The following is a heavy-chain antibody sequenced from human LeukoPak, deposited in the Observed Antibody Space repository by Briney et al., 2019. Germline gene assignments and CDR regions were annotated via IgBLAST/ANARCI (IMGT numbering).Heavy chain of an antibody. D-gene: IGHD6-13*01. CDR2: IFPNSGGT. V-gene: IGHV1-2*02. Sequence: ASVKVSCKASGYTFTGHYLHWVRQAPGQGLEWMGWIFPNSGGTYFAQKLQGRVTMTTDTSTSTAYMELRSLRSDDTAVYYCARVVAAAGSNWFDPWGQGTLVTVSS. J-gene: IGHJ5*02. CDR3: ARVVAAAGSNWFDP. CDR1: GYTFTGHY.